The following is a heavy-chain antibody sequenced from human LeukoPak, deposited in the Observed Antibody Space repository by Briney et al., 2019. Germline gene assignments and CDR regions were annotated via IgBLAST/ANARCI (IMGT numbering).Heavy chain of an antibody. V-gene: IGHV3-7*01. CDR2: IKQDGSEK. Sequence: GGSLRLSCAASGFTFSSYWMSWVRQAPGKGLGWVANIKQDGSEKYYVDSVKGRFTISRDNAKNSLYLQMNSLRAEDTAVYYCARDQGSGDLDYWSQGTLVTVSS. CDR1: GFTFSSYW. D-gene: IGHD6-25*01. CDR3: ARDQGSGDLDY. J-gene: IGHJ4*02.